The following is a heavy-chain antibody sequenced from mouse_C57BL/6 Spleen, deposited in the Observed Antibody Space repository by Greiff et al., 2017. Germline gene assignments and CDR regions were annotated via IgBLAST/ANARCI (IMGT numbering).Heavy chain of an antibody. Sequence: QVQLQQSGPELVKPGASVKISCKASGYAFSSSWMNWVKQRPGKGLEWIGRIYPGDGDTNYNGKFKGKATLTADKSSSTAYMQLSSLPSEDSAVYFCARSDYYGDDMDVWGKGTSVTVSS. CDR2: IYPGDGDT. CDR3: ARSDYYGDDMDV. V-gene: IGHV1-82*01. CDR1: GYAFSSSW. J-gene: IGHJ4*01. D-gene: IGHD1-1*01.